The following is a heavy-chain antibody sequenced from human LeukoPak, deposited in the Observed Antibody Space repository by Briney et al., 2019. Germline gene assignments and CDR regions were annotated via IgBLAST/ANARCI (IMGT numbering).Heavy chain of an antibody. V-gene: IGHV3-21*01. CDR3: ARDPGYSSSSNYYFDL. CDR1: GFSFSSYS. D-gene: IGHD6-6*01. CDR2: ISSSSSHI. Sequence: GGSLRLSCAASGFSFSSYSINWVRQAPGKGLEWVSSISSSSSHIYYADSVKGRFTISRDNVKNSLYLQMNSLRAEDTAVYFCARDPGYSSSSNYYFDLWGRGTLVTVSS. J-gene: IGHJ4*02.